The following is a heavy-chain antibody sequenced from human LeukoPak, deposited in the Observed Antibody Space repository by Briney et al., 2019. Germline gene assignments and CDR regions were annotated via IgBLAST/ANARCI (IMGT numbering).Heavy chain of an antibody. CDR1: GLIFTNYF. D-gene: IGHD3-3*01. V-gene: IGHV3-7*01. Sequence: GGSLRLSCAASGLIFTNYFMSWVRQAPGKGLEWVTSIKHDGSEKYYVDSVRGRFTISRDNTMNSLYLQMSSLRAEDTAVYYCATDRGWRTSGYYLYYFEYWGQGTLVTYSS. CDR2: IKHDGSEK. J-gene: IGHJ4*02. CDR3: ATDRGWRTSGYYLYYFEY.